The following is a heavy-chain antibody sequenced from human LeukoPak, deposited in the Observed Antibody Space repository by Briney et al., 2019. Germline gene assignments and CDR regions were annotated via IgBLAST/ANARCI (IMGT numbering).Heavy chain of an antibody. CDR3: ARYREVGATVDY. CDR1: GYSISSGYY. J-gene: IGHJ4*02. D-gene: IGHD1-26*01. CDR2: IYYRGST. Sequence: SETLSLTCTVSGYSISSGYYWGWIRQPPGRGLEWIASIYYRGSTHYNPSLASLKSRVTISGDTSKNQFSLKLSSVTAADTAVYYCARYREVGATVDYWGQGTLVTVSS. V-gene: IGHV4-38-2*02.